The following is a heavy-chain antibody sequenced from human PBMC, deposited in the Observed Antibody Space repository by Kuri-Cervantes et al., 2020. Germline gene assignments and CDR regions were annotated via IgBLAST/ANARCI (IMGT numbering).Heavy chain of an antibody. D-gene: IGHD3-22*01. CDR2: ISSSSSYI. CDR3: ARDEGYYYDSSGRTDDY. V-gene: IGHV3-21*01. CDR1: GFTFSSYS. Sequence: GESLKISCAASGFTFSSYSMNWVRQAPGKGLEWVSSISSSSSYIYYADSVKGRFTISRDNAKNSLYLQMNSLRAEDTAVYYCARDEGYYYDSSGRTDDYWGQGTLVTVSS. J-gene: IGHJ4*02.